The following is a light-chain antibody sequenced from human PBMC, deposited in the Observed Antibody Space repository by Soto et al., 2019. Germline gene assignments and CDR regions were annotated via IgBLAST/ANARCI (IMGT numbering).Light chain of an antibody. Sequence: NFMLTQPHSVSESPGKTVTISCTGSSGSIASHYVQWYQQRPGSAPTTVIYEDNQIPSGVPDRFSGSIDSSSNSASLTISGLKTEDEADYYCQSYDSSIVVFGGGTKLTVL. CDR2: EDN. V-gene: IGLV6-57*02. CDR1: SGSIASHY. CDR3: QSYDSSIVV. J-gene: IGLJ2*01.